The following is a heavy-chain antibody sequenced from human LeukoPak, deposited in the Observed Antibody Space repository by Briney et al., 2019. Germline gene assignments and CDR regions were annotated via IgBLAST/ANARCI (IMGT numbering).Heavy chain of an antibody. CDR3: ARADSSGYGY. D-gene: IGHD3-22*01. V-gene: IGHV4-59*01. Sequence: SETLSLTCTVSGGSISSYYWSWIRQPPGKGLEWIGYIYYSGSTNYNPSLKSRVTISVDTSKNQFSLKLSPVTAADTAVYYCARADSSGYGYWGQGTLVTVSS. J-gene: IGHJ4*02. CDR2: IYYSGST. CDR1: GGSISSYY.